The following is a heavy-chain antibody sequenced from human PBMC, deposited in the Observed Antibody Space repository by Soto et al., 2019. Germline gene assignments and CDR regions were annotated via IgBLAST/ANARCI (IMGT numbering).Heavy chain of an antibody. Sequence: SVKVSCKASGGTFSSYAISWVLQAPGQGLEWLGGIIPIFGTANYAQKFQGRVTITADESTSTAYMELSSLRSEDTAVYYCAVECSSSWTDALGIWGQERMGT. J-gene: IGHJ3*02. V-gene: IGHV1-69*13. CDR3: AVECSSSWTDALGI. CDR1: GGTFSSYA. CDR2: IIPIFGTA. D-gene: IGHD6-13*01.